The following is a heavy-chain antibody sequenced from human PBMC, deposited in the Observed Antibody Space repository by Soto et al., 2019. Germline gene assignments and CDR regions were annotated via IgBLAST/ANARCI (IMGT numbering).Heavy chain of an antibody. J-gene: IGHJ4*02. V-gene: IGHV1-18*01. CDR3: ARDRTYYDILTGYVSGNPFDY. D-gene: IGHD3-9*01. CDR2: ISAYNGNT. CDR1: GYTFTSYG. Sequence: GASVKVSCKASGYTFTSYGISWVRQAPGQGLEWMGWISAYNGNTNYAQKLQGRVTMTTDTSTSTAYMELRSLRSDDTAVYYCARDRTYYDILTGYVSGNPFDYWGQGTLVTVSS.